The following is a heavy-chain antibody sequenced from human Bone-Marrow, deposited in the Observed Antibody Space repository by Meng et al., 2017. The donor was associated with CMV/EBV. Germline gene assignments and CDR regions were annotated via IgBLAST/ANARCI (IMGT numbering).Heavy chain of an antibody. V-gene: IGHV6-1*01. Sequence: SETLSLTCAISGDSVSSNGAAWHWIMQSPSRGLEGLGKTYYRSQWYDDYAVSVKSRITIDPDTSKNQFSLRLNSVTPEDTAVYYCARGVSFWYFDPWGPGTLVTVSS. CDR1: GDSVSSNGAA. CDR3: ARGVSFWYFDP. J-gene: IGHJ2*01. CDR2: TYYRSQWYD. D-gene: IGHD6-6*01.